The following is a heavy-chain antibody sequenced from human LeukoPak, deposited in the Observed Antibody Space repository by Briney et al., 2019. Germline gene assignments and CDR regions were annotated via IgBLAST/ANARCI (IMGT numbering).Heavy chain of an antibody. CDR2: IYYSGST. CDR1: GGSLSSYY. V-gene: IGHV4-59*12. D-gene: IGHD3-9*01. CDR3: ARDQDGSRYFDWLTAAYYFDY. J-gene: IGHJ4*02. Sequence: SETLSLTCTVSGGSLSSYYWSWIRQPPGKGLEWIGYIYYSGSTNYNPSLKSRVTISVDTSKNQFSLKLSSVTAADTAVYYCARDQDGSRYFDWLTAAYYFDYWGQGTLVTVSS.